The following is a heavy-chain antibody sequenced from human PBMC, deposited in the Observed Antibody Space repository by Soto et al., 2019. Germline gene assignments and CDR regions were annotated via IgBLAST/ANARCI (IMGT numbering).Heavy chain of an antibody. J-gene: IGHJ4*02. V-gene: IGHV3-48*03. CDR1: GFTFSSSE. D-gene: IGHD6-13*01. Sequence: GGSLRLSCAASGFTFSSSEMNWVRQAPGKGLEWVSYISSSGSTIYYADSVKGRFTISRDNAKNSLYLQMNGLRVEDAAVYYCARDRPVGIGMDDYWGQGTLVTVSS. CDR2: ISSSGSTI. CDR3: ARDRPVGIGMDDY.